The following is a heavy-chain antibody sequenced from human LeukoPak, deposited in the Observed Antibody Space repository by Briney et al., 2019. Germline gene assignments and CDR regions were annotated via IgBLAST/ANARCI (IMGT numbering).Heavy chain of an antibody. Sequence: ASVKVSCKASGYTFTSYYMHWVRQAPGQGLEWMGIINPSGGSTSYAQKFQGRVTMTRDTSISTAYMELSRLRSDDTAVYYCASPVGATRAGWYAFDIWGQGTMVTVSS. V-gene: IGHV1-46*01. CDR3: ASPVGATRAGWYAFDI. CDR2: INPSGGST. CDR1: GYTFTSYY. D-gene: IGHD1-26*01. J-gene: IGHJ3*02.